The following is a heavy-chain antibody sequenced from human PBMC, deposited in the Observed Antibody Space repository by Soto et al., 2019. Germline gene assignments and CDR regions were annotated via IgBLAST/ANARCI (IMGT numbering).Heavy chain of an antibody. CDR3: ATRPLLPGAP. D-gene: IGHD3-22*01. CDR2: ISSRSSYI. Sequence: GGSLRLSCAASGFTFSSYTMNWVRQAPGKGLEWVSSISSRSSYIYYADSVKGRFTISRDNAKISVYLQMNSLRAEDTAVYYCATRPLLPGAPWGQGTMVTVSS. CDR1: GFTFSSYT. V-gene: IGHV3-21*01. J-gene: IGHJ3*01.